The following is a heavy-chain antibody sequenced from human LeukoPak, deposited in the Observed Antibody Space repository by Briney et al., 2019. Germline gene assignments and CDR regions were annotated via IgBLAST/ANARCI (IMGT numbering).Heavy chain of an antibody. D-gene: IGHD6-19*01. J-gene: IGHJ4*02. V-gene: IGHV5-51*01. CDR3: ASQWLVQGGFDY. CDR2: IYPSDSDT. Sequence: GESLKISCKGSGYAFTSYWIAWVRQMPGKGLEGMGIIYPSDSDTKYSASFQGQVTISADKSISTAYLQWSSLKASDTAMYYCASQWLVQGGFDYWGQGTLITVSS. CDR1: GYAFTSYW.